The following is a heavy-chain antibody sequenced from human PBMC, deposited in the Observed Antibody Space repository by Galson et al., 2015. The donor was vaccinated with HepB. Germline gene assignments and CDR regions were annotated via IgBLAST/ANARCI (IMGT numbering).Heavy chain of an antibody. V-gene: IGHV1-69*06. Sequence: SVKVSCKASGGTFSSYGISWVRQAPGQGLEWMGGIIPIFGTAIYAQKFQGRVTMTEDTSTDTAYMELSSLRSEDTAVYYCATGAGATRTFDYWGQGTLVTVSS. CDR1: GGTFSSYG. CDR2: IIPIFGTA. J-gene: IGHJ4*02. D-gene: IGHD1-26*01. CDR3: ATGAGATRTFDY.